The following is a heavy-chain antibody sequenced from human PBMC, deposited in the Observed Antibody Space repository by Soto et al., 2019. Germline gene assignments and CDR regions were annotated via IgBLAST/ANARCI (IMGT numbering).Heavy chain of an antibody. CDR2: ISYDERTK. J-gene: IGHJ4*02. Sequence: LRLSCSGSGFTFNTHSIHWVRQVPGKGLEWVAVISYDERTKFYADSVKGRFTISRDNSENSVYLQMNFPRPDDTAVYYCARGIAAAGTGAGSFDYWGQGTLVTVSS. V-gene: IGHV3-30*04. D-gene: IGHD6-13*01. CDR1: GFTFNTHS. CDR3: ARGIAAAGTGAGSFDY.